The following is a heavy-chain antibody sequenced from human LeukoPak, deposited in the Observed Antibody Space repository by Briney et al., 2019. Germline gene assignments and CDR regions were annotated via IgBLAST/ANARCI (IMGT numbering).Heavy chain of an antibody. CDR2: INTNTGNP. D-gene: IGHD6-13*01. Sequence: ASVKVSCKASGYTFTSYAMNWVRQAPGQGLEWIGWINTNTGNPTYAQGFTGRFVFSLDTSVSTAYLQISSLKAEDTAVYYCARDQVAAAGTHWYFDLWGRGTLVTVSS. J-gene: IGHJ2*01. CDR3: ARDQVAAAGTHWYFDL. CDR1: GYTFTSYA. V-gene: IGHV7-4-1*02.